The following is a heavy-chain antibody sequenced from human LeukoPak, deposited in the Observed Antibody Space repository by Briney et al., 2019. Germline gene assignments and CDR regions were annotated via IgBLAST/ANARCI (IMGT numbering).Heavy chain of an antibody. CDR1: GFTFSSYA. CDR3: AKDREGYSYGFPYFDY. V-gene: IGHV3-23*01. Sequence: QAGGSLRLSCEASGFTFSSYAMSWVRQAPGKGLEWVSAISGSGGSTYYADSVKGRFTISGDNSKNTLYLQMNSLRAEDTAVYYCAKDREGYSYGFPYFDYWGQGTLVTVSS. J-gene: IGHJ4*02. D-gene: IGHD5-18*01. CDR2: ISGSGGST.